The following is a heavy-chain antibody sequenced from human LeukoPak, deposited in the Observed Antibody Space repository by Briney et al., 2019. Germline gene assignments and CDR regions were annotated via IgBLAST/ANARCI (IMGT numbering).Heavy chain of an antibody. Sequence: SETLSLTCTVSGGSISSSSYYWGWIRQPPGKGLEWIGSIYYSGSTYYNPSLKSRVTISVDTSKNQFSLKLSSVTAADTAVYYCAKGTVTTFYYFDYWGQGTLVTVSS. D-gene: IGHD4-17*01. J-gene: IGHJ4*02. CDR3: AKGTVTTFYYFDY. CDR1: GGSISSSSYY. CDR2: IYYSGST. V-gene: IGHV4-39*07.